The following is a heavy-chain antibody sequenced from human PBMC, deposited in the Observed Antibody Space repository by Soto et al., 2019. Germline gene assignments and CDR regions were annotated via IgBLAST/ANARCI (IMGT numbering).Heavy chain of an antibody. V-gene: IGHV3-23*01. CDR3: AKQRAGFGSGSDTYYFDY. CDR1: GFTFSSNA. Sequence: EVQLLESGGGLLQPWGSLRISCIGSGFTFSSNAMNWVRQAPGQGLVWVSAISGSGGTTYYADSGKGRFALSRDKSNSTLYLQMNGLRAEDTAVYYCAKQRAGFGSGSDTYYFDYVGQGTLVTVSS. D-gene: IGHD3-10*01. CDR2: ISGSGGTT. J-gene: IGHJ4*02.